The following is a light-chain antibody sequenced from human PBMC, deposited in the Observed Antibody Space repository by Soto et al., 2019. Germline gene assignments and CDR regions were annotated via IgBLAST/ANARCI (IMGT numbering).Light chain of an antibody. CDR2: GAS. CDR1: QGVSSSY. Sequence: IVPMQTPPTLSVYPGEGVTLSCRASQGVSSSYLAWYQQKPGQAPRLLIYGASSRATGIPDRFSGSGSGTDFTLTISRLEPEDFAVYYCQQYGSSPTFGQGTKVDIK. V-gene: IGKV3-20*01. J-gene: IGKJ1*01. CDR3: QQYGSSPT.